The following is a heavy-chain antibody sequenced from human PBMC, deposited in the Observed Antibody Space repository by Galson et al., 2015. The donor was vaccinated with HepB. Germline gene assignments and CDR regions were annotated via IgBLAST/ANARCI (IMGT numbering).Heavy chain of an antibody. J-gene: IGHJ4*02. CDR2: IIPIFGTA. CDR3: ASSAVAGPPDY. Sequence: SVKVSCKASGGTFSSYAISWVRQAPGQGLEWMGGIIPIFGTANYAQKFQGRVTITADESTSTAYMELSSLRSEGTAVYYCASSAVAGPPDYWGQGTLVTVSS. V-gene: IGHV1-69*13. CDR1: GGTFSSYA. D-gene: IGHD6-19*01.